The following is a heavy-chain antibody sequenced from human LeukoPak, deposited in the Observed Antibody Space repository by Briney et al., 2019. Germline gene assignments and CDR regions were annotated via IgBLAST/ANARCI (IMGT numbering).Heavy chain of an antibody. CDR3: ARGSRDRRQQFDY. D-gene: IGHD1-14*01. Sequence: SETLSLTCAVYGGSFSGYYWSWIRQPPGKGLEWLGEINHSGTTNYSPSLKSRVTISVDTSKNQFSLDLISVTAADTAVYYCARGSRDRRQQFDYWGQGTLVTVSS. CDR1: GGSFSGYY. J-gene: IGHJ4*02. CDR2: INHSGTT. V-gene: IGHV4-34*01.